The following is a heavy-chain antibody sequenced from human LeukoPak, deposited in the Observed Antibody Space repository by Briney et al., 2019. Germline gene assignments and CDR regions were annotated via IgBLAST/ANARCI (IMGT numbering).Heavy chain of an antibody. D-gene: IGHD3-22*01. CDR2: IYYNGNI. J-gene: IGHJ3*02. CDR3: ARGPYSYDSSGAFDI. Sequence: SETLSLTCTVSGGSISGYYWSWIRQPPGKGLEWIGYIYYNGNINYNPSLKSRVTISVDASKNQFSLKLGSVTAADTAVYFCARGPYSYDSSGAFDIWGQGTMVTVSS. V-gene: IGHV4-59*01. CDR1: GGSISGYY.